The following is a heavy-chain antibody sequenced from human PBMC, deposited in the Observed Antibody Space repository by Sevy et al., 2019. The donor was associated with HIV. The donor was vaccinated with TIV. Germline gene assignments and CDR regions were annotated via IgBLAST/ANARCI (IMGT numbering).Heavy chain of an antibody. V-gene: IGHV3-21*01. Sequence: GGSLRLSCAASGFTFSSYSMNWVRQAPGKGLEWVSSISSSSSYIYYADSVKGRFTISRDNAKNSLYLQMNSLRAEDTAVYYCASSAYYYDSSGYYSMYYLDYWGQGTLVTVSS. CDR3: ASSAYYYDSSGYYSMYYLDY. D-gene: IGHD3-22*01. CDR1: GFTFSSYS. J-gene: IGHJ4*02. CDR2: ISSSSSYI.